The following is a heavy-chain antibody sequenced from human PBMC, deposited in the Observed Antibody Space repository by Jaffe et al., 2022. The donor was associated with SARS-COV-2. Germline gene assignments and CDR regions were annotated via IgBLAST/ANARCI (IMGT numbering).Heavy chain of an antibody. J-gene: IGHJ4*02. V-gene: IGHV4-39*01. Sequence: QLQESGPRVVKPSETLSLTCSVSGYSISSTSYYWGWVRQPPGKGLEWIGSMFYTDNTYYSGRTHYNPLHKSRVAITVDASRNQFSLQLRSVTAADTAIYYCAYSFVIAGIESIYFDSWGQGALVTVSS. CDR2: MFYTDNTYYSGRT. CDR3: AYSFVIAGIESIYFDS. CDR1: GYSISSTSYY. D-gene: IGHD2-21*01.